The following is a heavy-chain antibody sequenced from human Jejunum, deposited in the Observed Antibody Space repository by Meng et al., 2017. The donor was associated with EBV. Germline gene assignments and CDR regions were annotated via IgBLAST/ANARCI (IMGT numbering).Heavy chain of an antibody. CDR2: IYHSGST. V-gene: IGHV4-4*02. D-gene: IGHD2-21*01. J-gene: IGHJ4*02. Sequence: QMQLSESGPGLVKPSGTLYLTCAVSSGSIFSSNWWTWVRQPPGKGLEWIGEIYHSGSTNYNPSLKSRITMSLDKSKNQFSLKLRSVTAADTAVYYCASIHPSIDSWGPGTLVTVSS. CDR1: SGSIFSSNW. CDR3: ASIHPSIDS.